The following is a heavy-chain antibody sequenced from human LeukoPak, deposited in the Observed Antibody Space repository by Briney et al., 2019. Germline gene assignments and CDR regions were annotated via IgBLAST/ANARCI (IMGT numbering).Heavy chain of an antibody. CDR1: GYTFTSYD. V-gene: IGHV1-8*01. Sequence: ASVRVSCKASGYTFTSYDINWVRQATGQGLEWMGWMNPNSGNTGYAQEFQGRVTMTRNTSISTAYMELSSLRSEDTAVYYCARDGLPAAIPLSFFYYYYGMDVWGQGTTVTVSS. CDR2: MNPNSGNT. J-gene: IGHJ6*02. CDR3: ARDGLPAAIPLSFFYYYYGMDV. D-gene: IGHD2-2*01.